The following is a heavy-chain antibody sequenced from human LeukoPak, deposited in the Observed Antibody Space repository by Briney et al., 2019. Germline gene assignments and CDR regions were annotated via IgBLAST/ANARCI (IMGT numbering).Heavy chain of an antibody. D-gene: IGHD3-16*02. CDR3: TREGVYSPDPSSYHRLPFDI. V-gene: IGHV1-69*04. CDR2: IIPTLDVA. Sequence: SVKVSCKASGYTFTSYGITWVRQAPGQGLEWMGRIIPTLDVANFAQKFKGRVTITADKSTNTAHLELSSLRSEDTAVYYCTREGVYSPDPSSYHRLPFDIWGKGTVVIVSS. CDR1: GYTFTSYG. J-gene: IGHJ3*02.